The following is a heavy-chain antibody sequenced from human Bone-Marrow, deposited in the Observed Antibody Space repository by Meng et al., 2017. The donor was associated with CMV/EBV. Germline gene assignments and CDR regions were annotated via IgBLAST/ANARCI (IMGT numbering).Heavy chain of an antibody. J-gene: IGHJ4*02. CDR1: GGSISSGGHS. CDR3: EDQRPGISW. CDR2: NYYGGST. V-gene: IGHV4-31*03. Sequence: TGTVSGGSISSGGHSWSWVREQPGKSLEWIEYNYYGGSTYYNPSLNSRVTISVETSKNQFSVKLGSVTAADTAVYSCEDQRPGISWWGQGTLVTVSS. D-gene: IGHD1-1*01.